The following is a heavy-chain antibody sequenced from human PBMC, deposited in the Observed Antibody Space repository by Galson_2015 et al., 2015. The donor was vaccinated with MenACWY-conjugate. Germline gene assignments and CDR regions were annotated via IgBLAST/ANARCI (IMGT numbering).Heavy chain of an antibody. D-gene: IGHD6-19*01. CDR2: ISSSSSYI. CDR1: GFTFSSYS. CDR3: SRVTPAVASDY. V-gene: IGHV3-21*01. J-gene: IGHJ4*02. Sequence: SLRLSCAASGFTFSSYSMNWVRQAPGKGLEWVSSISSSSSYIYYADSVKGRFSISRENAKNSLNLQMNSLRAEDTAVYCCSRVTPAVASDYWGQGTLVTVSS.